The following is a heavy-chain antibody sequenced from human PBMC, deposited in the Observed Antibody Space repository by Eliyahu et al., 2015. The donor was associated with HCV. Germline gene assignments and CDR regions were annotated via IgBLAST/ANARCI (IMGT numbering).Heavy chain of an antibody. J-gene: IGHJ2*01. CDR1: GDXFTRXN. CDR3: ARRTPPYWYFDL. CDR2: INPSGGSA. Sequence: QVQLVQSGAEVKKPGASVKVSFKASGDXFTRXNXHWVRQAPGQGXEWMGTINPSGGSADYAQKFQGRVTMTRDTSTSTVYMELSGLRSEDTAVYYCARRTPPYWYFDLWGRGTLVTVSS. V-gene: IGHV1-46*01.